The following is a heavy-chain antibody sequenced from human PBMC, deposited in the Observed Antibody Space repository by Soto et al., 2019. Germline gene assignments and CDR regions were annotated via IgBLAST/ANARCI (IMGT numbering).Heavy chain of an antibody. J-gene: IGHJ4*02. CDR1: GGTFSSYA. V-gene: IGHV1-69*13. D-gene: IGHD7-27*01. CDR2: IIPIFGTV. Sequence: SVKVSCKASGGTFSSYAISWVRQAPGQGLEWMGGIIPIFGTVNYAQKFQGRVTITADESTSTAYMELSSLRSEDTAVYYCAKNWNWGSLVHWGQGTLVTVSS. CDR3: AKNWNWGSLVH.